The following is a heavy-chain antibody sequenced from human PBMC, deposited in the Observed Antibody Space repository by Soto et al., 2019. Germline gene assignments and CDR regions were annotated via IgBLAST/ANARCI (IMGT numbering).Heavy chain of an antibody. J-gene: IGHJ4*02. CDR2: ISSSISGSYI. Sequence: GGSLILSCAASGVTLSSYSMNWVRQAPGKGLEWVSSISSSISGSYIYYADSVKGRFTISRDNANNLLYLQMNSLRAEDTAVYYWALDVRYTSRGGVVEWGQRKLVTFCS. V-gene: IGHV3-21*06. CDR1: GVTLSSYS. CDR3: ALDVRYTSRGGVVE. D-gene: IGHD3-16*02.